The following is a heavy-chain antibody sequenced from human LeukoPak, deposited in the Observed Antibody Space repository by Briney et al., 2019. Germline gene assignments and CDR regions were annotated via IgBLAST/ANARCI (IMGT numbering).Heavy chain of an antibody. V-gene: IGHV3-30*03. CDR3: AREVYDFWRKGYYFDY. CDR1: GFTFSSYG. CDR2: ISYDGSNK. D-gene: IGHD3-3*01. Sequence: GGSLRLSCPASGFTFSSYGMHWVRQAPGKGLEWVAVISYDGSNKYYADSVKGRFTISRDNSKNTLYLQMNSLRAEDTAVYYCAREVYDFWRKGYYFDYWGQGTLVTVSS. J-gene: IGHJ4*02.